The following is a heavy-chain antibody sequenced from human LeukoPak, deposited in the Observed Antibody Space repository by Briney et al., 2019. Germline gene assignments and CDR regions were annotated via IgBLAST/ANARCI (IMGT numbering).Heavy chain of an antibody. D-gene: IGHD2-8*01. V-gene: IGHV1-46*01. Sequence: ASVKVSRKATVYTLINYYMHWVPRAPGQGVGWVGMINPSGGSTYYAQKFQGRVTITRDTATSTVYMELSSLTSEDTAVYYCARDLSQSCSNGVCYTFDYWGQGTLVTVSS. J-gene: IGHJ4*02. CDR2: INPSGGST. CDR3: ARDLSQSCSNGVCYTFDY. CDR1: VYTLINYY.